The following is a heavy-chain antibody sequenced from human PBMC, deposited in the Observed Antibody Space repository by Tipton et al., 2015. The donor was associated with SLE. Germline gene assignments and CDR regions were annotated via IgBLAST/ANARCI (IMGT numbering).Heavy chain of an antibody. J-gene: IGHJ4*02. V-gene: IGHV3-23*01. Sequence: LSLTCAVSGGSISSGGYSWSWIRQPPGKGLEWVSAISGSGGSTYYADSVKGRFTISRDNSKNTLYLQMNSLRAEDTAVYYCAKDSPYSGSYYWGQGTLVTVSS. D-gene: IGHD1-26*01. CDR1: GGSISSGGYS. CDR2: ISGSGGST. CDR3: AKDSPYSGSYY.